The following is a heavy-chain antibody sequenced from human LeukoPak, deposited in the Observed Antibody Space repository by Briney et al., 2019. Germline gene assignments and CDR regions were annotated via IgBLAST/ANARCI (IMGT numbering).Heavy chain of an antibody. V-gene: IGHV5-10-1*01. Sequence: GASLQISCKGSGYSFTSYWISWVRQMPGKGLEWMGRIDPSDSYTNYSPSFQGHVTISADKSISTAYLQWSSLKASDTAMYYCAREVVGDGYNFDYWGQGTLVTVSS. CDR3: AREVVGDGYNFDY. J-gene: IGHJ4*02. D-gene: IGHD5-24*01. CDR2: IDPSDSYT. CDR1: GYSFTSYW.